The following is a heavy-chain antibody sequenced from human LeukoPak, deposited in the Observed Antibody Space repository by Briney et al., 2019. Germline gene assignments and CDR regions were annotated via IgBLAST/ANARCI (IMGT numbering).Heavy chain of an antibody. J-gene: IGHJ5*02. CDR1: GGSMSNYW. CDR3: ARRLCSSLTCNIGPSGNWLDP. Sequence: ASETLSLTCTVSGGSMSNYWWNWIRQPPGKGLEWIGYIYYDGSTYYNPALNSRVTISIDTSKNQFSLKLNSVTAADTAVYYCARRLCSSLTCNIGPSGNWLDPWGQGTLVTVSS. D-gene: IGHD2-2*02. V-gene: IGHV4-59*08. CDR2: IYYDGST.